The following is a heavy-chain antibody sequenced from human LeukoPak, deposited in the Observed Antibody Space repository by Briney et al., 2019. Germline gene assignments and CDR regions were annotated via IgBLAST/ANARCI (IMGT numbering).Heavy chain of an antibody. J-gene: IGHJ4*02. D-gene: IGHD1-26*01. CDR3: ARGGSYRYFDY. V-gene: IGHV1-69*13. Sequence: RASVKVSCKASGGTFSSYAISWVRQAPGQGLEWMGGIIPIFGTANYAQKFQGRVAITADESTSTAYMELSSLRSEDTAVYYCARGGSYRYFDYWGQGTLVTVSS. CDR2: IIPIFGTA. CDR1: GGTFSSYA.